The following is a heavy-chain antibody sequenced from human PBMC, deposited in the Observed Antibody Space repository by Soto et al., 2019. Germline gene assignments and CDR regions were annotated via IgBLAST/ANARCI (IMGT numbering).Heavy chain of an antibody. CDR3: AKDPRLYYDYIWGSFIGSPYYYYMDV. Sequence: GGSLRLSCAASGFTFSSYAMSWVRQAPGKGLEWVSATSGSGGSTYYADSVKGRFTISRDNSKNTLYLQMNSLRAEDTAVYYCAKDPRLYYDYIWGSFIGSPYYYYMDVWGKGTTVTVSS. CDR2: TSGSGGST. CDR1: GFTFSSYA. D-gene: IGHD3-16*01. J-gene: IGHJ6*03. V-gene: IGHV3-23*01.